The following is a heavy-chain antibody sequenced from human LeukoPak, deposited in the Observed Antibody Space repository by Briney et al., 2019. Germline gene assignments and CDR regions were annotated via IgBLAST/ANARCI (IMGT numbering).Heavy chain of an antibody. CDR1: GFTFSSYA. V-gene: IGHV3-21*01. CDR2: IDSSSSYI. J-gene: IGHJ4*02. Sequence: GGSLSLSCAASGFTFSSYAMNWVRQAPGKGLEWVSSIDSSSSYIYYADSVKGRFTISRANAKNSLFLQMNSLRAEDTAVYYCARGPHGGFVIIPTEFWGQGTLVNVSS. CDR3: ARGPHGGFVIIPTEF. D-gene: IGHD3-3*01.